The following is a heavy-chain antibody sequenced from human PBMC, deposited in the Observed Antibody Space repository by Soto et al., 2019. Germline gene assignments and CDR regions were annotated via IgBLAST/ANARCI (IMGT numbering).Heavy chain of an antibody. CDR1: GFTFSNAW. CDR2: IKSKTDGGTT. V-gene: IGHV3-15*01. J-gene: IGHJ6*02. CDR3: NKDWRVRGVSMDV. Sequence: GGSLRLSCAASGFTFSNAWMSWVRQAPGKGLEWVGRIKSKTDGGTTDYAAPVKGRFTISRDDSKNTLYLQMNSLKTEDTAVYYCNKDWRVRGVSMDVWGQGTTVTVSS. D-gene: IGHD3-10*01.